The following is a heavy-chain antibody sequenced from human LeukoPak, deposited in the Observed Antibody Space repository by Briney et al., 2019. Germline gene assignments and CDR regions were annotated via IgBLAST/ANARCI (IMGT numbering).Heavy chain of an antibody. D-gene: IGHD5-18*01. CDR1: GFTFSSYG. CDR3: ANWPGYSYGNYYFDY. Sequence: PGGSLRLSCAASGFTFSSYGMSWVRQAPGKGLEWVSAISGSGGSTYYADSVKGRFTISRDNSKNTLYLQMNSLRAEDTAVYYCANWPGYSYGNYYFDYWGQGTLVTVSS. V-gene: IGHV3-23*01. CDR2: ISGSGGST. J-gene: IGHJ4*02.